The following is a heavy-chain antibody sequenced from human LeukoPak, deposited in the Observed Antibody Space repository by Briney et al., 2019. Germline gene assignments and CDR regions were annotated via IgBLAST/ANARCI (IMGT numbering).Heavy chain of an antibody. D-gene: IGHD4-17*01. Sequence: ASVKVSXKASGYTFTGYYMYWVRQAPGQGLEWMGRINPNSGVTKYAQKFQGRVTMTRDTSISTYYMDLSRLRSDDTAVYYCARGPPQDYGDFSFDYWAREPWSRSPQ. CDR2: INPNSGVT. V-gene: IGHV1-2*06. J-gene: IGHJ4*02. CDR3: ARGPPQDYGDFSFDY. CDR1: GYTFTGYY.